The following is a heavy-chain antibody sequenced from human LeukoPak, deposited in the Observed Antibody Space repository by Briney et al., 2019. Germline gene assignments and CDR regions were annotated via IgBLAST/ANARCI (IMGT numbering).Heavy chain of an antibody. J-gene: IGHJ5*02. CDR2: INHSGST. Sequence: SETLSLTCAVYGGSFSGYYWSWIRQPPGKGLEWIGEINHSGSTNYNPSLKSRVTISVDTSKNQFSLKLSSVTAADTAVYYCARRRAAGSTTRYHWFDPWGQGTLVTVSS. CDR1: GGSFSGYY. V-gene: IGHV4-34*01. CDR3: ARRRAAGSTTRYHWFDP. D-gene: IGHD6-13*01.